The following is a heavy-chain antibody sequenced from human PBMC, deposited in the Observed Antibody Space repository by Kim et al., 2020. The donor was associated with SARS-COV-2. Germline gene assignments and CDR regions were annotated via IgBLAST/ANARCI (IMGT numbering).Heavy chain of an antibody. J-gene: IGHJ4*02. Sequence: GGSLRLSCTASGFTFGGYGMSWVRQAPGKGLEWVGFISSNAYGGSTEYAASVRGRITIESDDYKIYPHLHRKRAKNTATDECSCTRLIYDAFDYWVQGTL. V-gene: IGHV3-49*04. CDR3: TRLIYDAFDY. CDR1: GFTFGGYG. D-gene: IGHD3-16*01. CDR2: ISSNAYGGST.